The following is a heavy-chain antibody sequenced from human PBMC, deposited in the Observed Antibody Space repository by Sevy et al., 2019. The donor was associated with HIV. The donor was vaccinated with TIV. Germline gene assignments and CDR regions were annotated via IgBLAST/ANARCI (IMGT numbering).Heavy chain of an antibody. J-gene: IGHJ4*02. Sequence: ASVKVSCKASGYTFTGYYMHWVRQAPGQGLEWMGWINPNSGGTNYAQKFQGRVTMTRDTSISTAYMELSRLRSDDTAVYYCARVGYDFWSGYYPGPYYFDYWGQGTLVTVSS. V-gene: IGHV1-2*02. D-gene: IGHD3-3*01. CDR2: INPNSGGT. CDR3: ARVGYDFWSGYYPGPYYFDY. CDR1: GYTFTGYY.